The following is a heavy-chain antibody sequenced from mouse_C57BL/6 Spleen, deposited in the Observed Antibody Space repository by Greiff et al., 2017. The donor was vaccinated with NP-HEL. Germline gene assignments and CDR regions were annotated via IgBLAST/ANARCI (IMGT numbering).Heavy chain of an antibody. CDR3: ARRGYGSKGAMDY. CDR2: INPNNGGT. CDR1: GYTFTDYY. V-gene: IGHV1-26*01. J-gene: IGHJ4*01. D-gene: IGHD2-10*02. Sequence: EVQLQQSGPELVKPGASVKISCKASGYTFTDYYMNWVKQSHGKSLEWIGDINPNNGGTSYNQKFKGKATLTVDKSSSTAYMELRSLTSEDSAVYYCARRGYGSKGAMDYWGQGTSVTVSS.